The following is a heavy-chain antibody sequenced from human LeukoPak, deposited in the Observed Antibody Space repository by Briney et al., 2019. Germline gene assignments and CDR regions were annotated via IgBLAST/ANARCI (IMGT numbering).Heavy chain of an antibody. J-gene: IGHJ6*03. CDR1: GGSISSSSYY. CDR3: ARRSPSGYYYMDV. V-gene: IGHV4-39*01. Sequence: SETLSLTCTVSGGSISSSSYYWGWIRQPPGKGLECIRSIYYSGSTYYNPSLKCRVTISVDTSKTQFSLKLSSVTAADTAVYYCARRSPSGYYYMDVWGKGTTVTVSS. CDR2: IYYSGST.